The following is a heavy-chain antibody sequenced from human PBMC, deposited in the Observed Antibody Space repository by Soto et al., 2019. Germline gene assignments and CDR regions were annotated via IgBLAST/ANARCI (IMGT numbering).Heavy chain of an antibody. CDR1: GGSISSYY. V-gene: IGHV4-4*07. D-gene: IGHD1-26*01. CDR2: IYTSGST. J-gene: IGHJ5*02. Sequence: SETLSLTCTVSGGSISSYYWSWIRQPAGKGLEWIGRIYTSGSTNYNPSLKSRVTMSVDTSKNQFSLKLSSVTAADTAVYYCARDGSGSYYVGKYNWFDPWGQGTLVTVSS. CDR3: ARDGSGSYYVGKYNWFDP.